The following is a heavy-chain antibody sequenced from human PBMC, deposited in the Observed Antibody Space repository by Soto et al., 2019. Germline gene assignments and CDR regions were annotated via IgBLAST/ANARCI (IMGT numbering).Heavy chain of an antibody. CDR2: ITDTGGDT. J-gene: IGHJ4*02. D-gene: IGHD3-16*01. CDR3: ARGSTDSYRGSRIFDF. Sequence: PGGSLRLSCAASGFTFSSYWMHWVRQAPGKGLVWVSTITDTGGDTKYADSVRGRFTMSRDNSKKTLYLQMNSLRVEDSALYYCARGSTDSYRGSRIFDFWGQGTLVTVSS. V-gene: IGHV3-23*01. CDR1: GFTFSSYW.